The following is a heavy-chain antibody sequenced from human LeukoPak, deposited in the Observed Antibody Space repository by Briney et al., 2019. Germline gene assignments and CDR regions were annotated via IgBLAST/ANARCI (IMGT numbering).Heavy chain of an antibody. CDR2: FYYSGSI. D-gene: IGHD3-10*01. V-gene: IGHV4-59*01. Sequence: SQTLSLTCSVSGGSISSYYWSWIRQPPGKGLEWIGHFYYSGSINYNPSLKSRVTISVDTSKNQFSLKLSSATAADTAVYYCAREGLLWFGDLGTRGSGRFDPRGQGTLVTVSS. CDR3: AREGLLWFGDLGTRGSGRFDP. CDR1: GGSISSYY. J-gene: IGHJ5*02.